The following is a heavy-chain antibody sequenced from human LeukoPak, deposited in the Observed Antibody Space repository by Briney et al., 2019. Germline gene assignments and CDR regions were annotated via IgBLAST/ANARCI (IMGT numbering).Heavy chain of an antibody. CDR3: ARESGGVTAQTDY. CDR1: GGSISSGTYY. Sequence: SETLSLTCTVSGGSISSGTYYWSWIRQHPGKGLEWIGYISYSGSTYYNPSLKSRLTISVDTSKNQFSLKLSSVTAADTAVYYCARESGGVTAQTDYWGQGTLVTVSS. CDR2: ISYSGST. J-gene: IGHJ4*02. D-gene: IGHD2-8*02. V-gene: IGHV4-31*03.